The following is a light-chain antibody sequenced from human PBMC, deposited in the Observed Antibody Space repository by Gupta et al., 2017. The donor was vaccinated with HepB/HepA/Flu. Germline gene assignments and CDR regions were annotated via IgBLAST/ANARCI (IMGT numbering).Light chain of an antibody. J-gene: IGLJ2*01. CDR3: VLYVGSGPQVV. CDR2: NTN. Sequence: QTVVTQEPSFSVSPGGTVTLTCGLRFGSVSTNYYPSCYQQTPGQAPRTLIYNTNTRSSGVPDRFSGSILGSKAALTITGAQADDESDYYCVLYVGSGPQVVFGGGTKLTVL. CDR1: FGSVSTNYY. V-gene: IGLV8-61*01.